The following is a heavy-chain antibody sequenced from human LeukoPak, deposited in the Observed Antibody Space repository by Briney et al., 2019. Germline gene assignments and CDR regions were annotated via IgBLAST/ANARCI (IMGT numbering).Heavy chain of an antibody. CDR2: ISWNSGSI. V-gene: IGHV3-9*01. D-gene: IGHD6-13*01. CDR3: AKDIGSSSWLHFDY. J-gene: IGHJ4*02. CDR1: GFTFSSYA. Sequence: GGSLRLSCAASGFTFSSYAMSWVRQAPGKGLEWVSGISWNSGSIGYADSVKGRFTISRDNAKNSLYLQMNSLRAEDTALYYCAKDIGSSSWLHFDYWGQGTLVTVSS.